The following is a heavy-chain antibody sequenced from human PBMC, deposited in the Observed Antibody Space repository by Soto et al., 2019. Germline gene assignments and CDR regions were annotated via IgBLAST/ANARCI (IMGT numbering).Heavy chain of an antibody. V-gene: IGHV1-69*01. CDR1: GVTFSTSG. CDR3: ARVSPSICGGGNCYRLDSYFDS. Sequence: QVQLVQSGAEVKKPGSSLKVSCKTSGVTFSTSGISWVRQGPGQGLEWMGGIIPLFGTPKYARKFQGRVSITADDSATTTYLELSSLSSDDTAIYSCARVSPSICGGGNCYRLDSYFDSWGQGSQVVVSS. D-gene: IGHD2-21*01. CDR2: IIPLFGTP. J-gene: IGHJ4*03.